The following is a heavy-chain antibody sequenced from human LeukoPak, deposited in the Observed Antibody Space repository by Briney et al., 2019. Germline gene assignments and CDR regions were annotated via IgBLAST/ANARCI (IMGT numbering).Heavy chain of an antibody. V-gene: IGHV4-38-2*02. CDR2: IYHSGST. CDR1: GYSISSGYY. CDR3: ARGKRWLQLDAFDI. J-gene: IGHJ3*02. Sequence: PSETLSLTCTVSGYSISSGYYWGWIRQPPGKGLEWIGSIYHSGSTYYNPSLKSRVTISVDTSKNQFSLKLSSVTAADTAVYYCARGKRWLQLDAFDIWGQGTMVTVSS. D-gene: IGHD5-24*01.